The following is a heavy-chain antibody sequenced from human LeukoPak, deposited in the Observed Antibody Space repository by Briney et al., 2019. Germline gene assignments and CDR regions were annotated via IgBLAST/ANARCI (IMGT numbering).Heavy chain of an antibody. J-gene: IGHJ4*02. Sequence: SETLSLTCTVSGYSLSSGYYWGWIRQPPGKGLEWIGYIYYSGSTNYSPSLKSRVTISVDTSKNQFSLKLSSVTAADTAVYYCARGKYYYDSSGYDLDYWGQGTLVTVSS. V-gene: IGHV4-61*01. CDR3: ARGKYYYDSSGYDLDY. CDR2: IYYSGST. D-gene: IGHD3-22*01. CDR1: GYSLSSGYY.